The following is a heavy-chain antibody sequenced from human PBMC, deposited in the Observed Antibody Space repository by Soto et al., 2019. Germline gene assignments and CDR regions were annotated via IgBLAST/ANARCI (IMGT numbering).Heavy chain of an antibody. CDR3: VSYMTGTTFQRFDY. Sequence: EVQLVESGGGLVQPGGSLRLSCAASGFTFTTYWMTWVRQAPGKGLEWVANINQDGSEKYYVDSVKGRFTVSRDNDKNALYLQMNSLRAEDTAVYYCVSYMTGTTFQRFDYWGQGTLVTVSS. V-gene: IGHV3-7*01. D-gene: IGHD1-20*01. J-gene: IGHJ4*02. CDR1: GFTFTTYW. CDR2: INQDGSEK.